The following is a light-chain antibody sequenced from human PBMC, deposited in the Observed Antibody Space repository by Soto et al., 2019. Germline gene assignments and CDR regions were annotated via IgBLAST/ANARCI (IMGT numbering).Light chain of an antibody. V-gene: IGLV2-14*03. J-gene: IGLJ3*02. CDR2: DVN. CDR1: SSDVGGHNY. Sequence: QSALTQPASESGSPGQSITISCTGSSSDVGGHNYVSWYQQHPGKAPKLIIYDVNNRPSGVSDRFSGSKSGNTASLTISGLQAEDEADYYCSSYTSSSTLGVFGGGTKVTVL. CDR3: SSYTSSSTLGV.